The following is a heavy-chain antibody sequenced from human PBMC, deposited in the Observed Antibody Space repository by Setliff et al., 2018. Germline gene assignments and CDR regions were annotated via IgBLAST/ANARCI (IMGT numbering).Heavy chain of an antibody. CDR3: ARVPRLEWLLPTFDS. V-gene: IGHV1-8*02. Sequence: EASVKVSCKASGYTFSAYDFNWVRQAPGQGLEWVGSMSPQSDNTVYAQKFLGRVTMTKNTSISTAYMELRSLTSDDTAVYYCARVPRLEWLLPTFDSWGQGTLVTVSS. CDR2: MSPQSDNT. CDR1: GYTFSAYD. D-gene: IGHD3-3*01. J-gene: IGHJ4*02.